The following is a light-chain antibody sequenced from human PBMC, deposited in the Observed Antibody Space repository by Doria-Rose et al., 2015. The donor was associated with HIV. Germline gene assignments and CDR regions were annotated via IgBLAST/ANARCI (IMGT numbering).Light chain of an antibody. J-gene: IGKJ1*01. CDR2: DGS. CDR1: QSFSSTY. CDR3: HHYGTSWT. Sequence: DIVLTQSPGTLSLSPGERATLSCRASQSFSSTYLAWYQQKPGQAPSLLIYDGSTRATGIPDRFSASGSGTDFTLIINRLEPEDFALYYCHHYGTSWTFGQGTKVEI. V-gene: IGKV3-20*01.